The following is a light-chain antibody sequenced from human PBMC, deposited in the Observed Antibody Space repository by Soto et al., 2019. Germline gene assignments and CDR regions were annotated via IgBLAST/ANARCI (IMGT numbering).Light chain of an antibody. J-gene: IGLJ1*01. V-gene: IGLV2-14*01. CDR1: SSDVGGYNY. CDR3: SSYTSSTFYV. CDR2: DVS. Sequence: QSVLTQPASVSGSPGQSITISCTGTSSDVGGYNYVSWYQQHPGKAPKLVIYDVSNRPSGVSNRFSGSKSGNTASPTISGLQAEDEADYYCSSYTSSTFYVFGTGTKLTVL.